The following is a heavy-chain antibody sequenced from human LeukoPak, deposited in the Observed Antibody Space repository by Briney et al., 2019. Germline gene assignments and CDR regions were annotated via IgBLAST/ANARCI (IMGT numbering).Heavy chain of an antibody. CDR2: INTDGTTT. J-gene: IGHJ3*02. V-gene: IGHV3-74*01. Sequence: GGSLRLSCAASGFTFSSHWMHWVRQGPGQGLVWVSRINTDGTTTTYADSVKGGFTISRDNAKDTLYLQMNSLRAEDTGVYYCAGRRPGFFAFDIWGQGTMVTVSS. CDR3: AGRRPGFFAFDI. CDR1: GFTFSSHW.